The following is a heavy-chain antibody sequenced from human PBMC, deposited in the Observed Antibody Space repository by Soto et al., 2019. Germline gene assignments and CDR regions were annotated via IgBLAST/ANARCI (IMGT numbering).Heavy chain of an antibody. Sequence: GASVKVSFKASGGTFSSCAISWVRQAPGQGLEWMGGIIPIFGTANYAQKFQGRVTITADESTSTAYMELSSLRSEDTAVYYCARVPSTYHYGSGSYTRYYYYGMDVWGQGTTVTVSS. V-gene: IGHV1-69*13. CDR2: IIPIFGTA. CDR3: ARVPSTYHYGSGSYTRYYYYGMDV. J-gene: IGHJ6*02. CDR1: GGTFSSCA. D-gene: IGHD3-10*01.